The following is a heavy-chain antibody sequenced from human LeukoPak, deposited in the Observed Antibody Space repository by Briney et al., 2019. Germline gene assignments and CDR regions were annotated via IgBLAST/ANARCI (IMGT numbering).Heavy chain of an antibody. V-gene: IGHV7-4-1*02. D-gene: IGHD2-2*01. CDR2: INTNTGNP. Sequence: ASVKVSCKASGYTFTSYAMNWVRQAPGQGLEWMGWINTNTGNPTYAQGFTGRFVFSLDTSVSTAYLQISSLKAEDTAVYYCASGLVVPAASERGGEDDAFDIWGQGTMVTVSS. J-gene: IGHJ3*02. CDR1: GYTFTSYA. CDR3: ASGLVVPAASERGGEDDAFDI.